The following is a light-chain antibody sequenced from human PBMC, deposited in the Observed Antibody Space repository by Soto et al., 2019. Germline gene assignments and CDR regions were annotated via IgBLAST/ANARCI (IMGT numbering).Light chain of an antibody. V-gene: IGLV2-14*01. CDR3: SSYRSSNTLV. CDR2: EVS. CDR1: SSDIGGYNF. J-gene: IGLJ2*01. Sequence: QSALTQPASVSGSPGQSITISCTGTSSDIGGYNFVSWYQQHPGKAPKLMIHEVSNRPSGVSNRFSGSKSGNTASLTISGLQAEDEADYYYSSYRSSNTLVFGGGTQVTVL.